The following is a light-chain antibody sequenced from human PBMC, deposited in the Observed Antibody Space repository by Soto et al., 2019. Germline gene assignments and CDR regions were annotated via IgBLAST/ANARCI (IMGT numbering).Light chain of an antibody. V-gene: IGLV2-8*01. CDR1: SSDVGGYNY. CDR2: DVS. J-gene: IGLJ1*01. Sequence: QSALTQPPSASGSPGPSVTISCTETSSDVGGYNYVSWYQQHPGKAPKLMIYDVSKRPSGVPDRFSGAKSGTTASLTVSGLQAEDEDDYYCSSFAGGNNYVFGTGTKLTVL. CDR3: SSFAGGNNYV.